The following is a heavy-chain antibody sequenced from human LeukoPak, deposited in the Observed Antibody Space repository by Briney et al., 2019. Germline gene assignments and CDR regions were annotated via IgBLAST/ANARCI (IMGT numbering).Heavy chain of an antibody. Sequence: PETLSLTCTVSGGSISSIGYYWGWIRQPPGKGLEWIGSIYYSGSTYYNPSLRSRVTISVDTSKNQFSLKLTSVTAADTAVYYCARRGDYWGQGTLVTVSS. CDR2: IYYSGST. CDR1: GGSISSIGYY. J-gene: IGHJ4*02. CDR3: ARRGDY. V-gene: IGHV4-39*01.